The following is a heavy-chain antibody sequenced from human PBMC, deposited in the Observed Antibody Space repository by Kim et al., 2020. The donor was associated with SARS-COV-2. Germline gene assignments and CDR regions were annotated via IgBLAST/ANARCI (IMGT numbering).Heavy chain of an antibody. J-gene: IGHJ1*01. CDR2: GTT. D-gene: IGHD3-16*01. CDR3: AKGAQYFQH. Sequence: GTTYYADAVKGRFPISRDNSKNTLYLQMNSLRAEDTAVYYCAKGAQYFQHWGQGTLVTVSS. V-gene: IGHV3-23*01.